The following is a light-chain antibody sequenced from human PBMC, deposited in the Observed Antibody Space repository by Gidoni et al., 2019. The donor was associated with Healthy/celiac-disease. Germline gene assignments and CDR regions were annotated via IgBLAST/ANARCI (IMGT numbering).Light chain of an antibody. J-gene: IGLJ3*02. CDR1: SSNIGSNY. CDR3: AAWDDSLSGSWV. V-gene: IGLV1-47*02. CDR2: SHN. Sequence: QSVLTQPPSASGTPGQRVTISCSGSSSNIGSNYVYWYQQLPGTAPKLLIYSHNQRPSGVPDRFSGSKSGTSASLAISGLRSEDEADYYCAAWDDSLSGSWVFGGGTKLTVL.